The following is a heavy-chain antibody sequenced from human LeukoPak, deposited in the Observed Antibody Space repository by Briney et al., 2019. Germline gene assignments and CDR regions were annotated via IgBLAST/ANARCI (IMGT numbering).Heavy chain of an antibody. D-gene: IGHD3-3*01. V-gene: IGHV3-30*04. CDR3: ARVFTPNLIFPRQKNAFDI. CDR2: ISYDGSNK. Sequence: PGGSLRLSCAASGFTFSSYAINWVRQAPGKGLEWVAVISYDGSNKYYADSVKGRFTISRDTSKNTLYLQMNSLRPEDTAVYYCARVFTPNLIFPRQKNAFDIWGQGTMVTVSS. J-gene: IGHJ3*02. CDR1: GFTFSSYA.